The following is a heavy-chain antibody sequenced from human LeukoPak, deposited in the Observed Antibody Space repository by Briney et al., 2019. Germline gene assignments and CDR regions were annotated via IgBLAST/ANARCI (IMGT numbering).Heavy chain of an antibody. CDR2: IKQDGSER. V-gene: IGHV3-7*01. CDR3: ARETTDDFFYYYMDV. J-gene: IGHJ6*03. D-gene: IGHD1/OR15-1a*01. Sequence: GGSLRLSCAASGFTFSSYWMSLVRQSPGKGLEWVANIKQDGSERYYMDSVKGRFTISRDNAKASLYLQMNSLRAEDMSVYYCARETTDDFFYYYMDVWGKGTTVTVSS. CDR1: GFTFSSYW.